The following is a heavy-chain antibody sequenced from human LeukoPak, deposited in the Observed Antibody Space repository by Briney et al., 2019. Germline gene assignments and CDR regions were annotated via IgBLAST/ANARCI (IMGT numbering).Heavy chain of an antibody. D-gene: IGHD5-18*01. J-gene: IGHJ6*02. V-gene: IGHV3-49*04. Sequence: GGSLRLSCTASGFAFGDHAMSWVRQAPGKGLEWVGFIRSKAYGGTTEYAASVKGRFTISRDDSKSIAYLQMNSLKTEDTAVYYCTRGPIQLCLYYGMDVWGQGTTVIVSS. CDR2: IRSKAYGGTT. CDR1: GFAFGDHA. CDR3: TRGPIQLCLYYGMDV.